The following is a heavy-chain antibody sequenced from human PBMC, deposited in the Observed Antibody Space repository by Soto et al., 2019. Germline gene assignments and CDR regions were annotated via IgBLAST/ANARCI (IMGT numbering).Heavy chain of an antibody. CDR2: ISGSGGTT. V-gene: IGHV3-23*01. CDR1: GFTFSNYA. J-gene: IGHJ4*02. D-gene: IGHD6-19*01. CDR3: AKTPRQWLVYFDY. Sequence: EVQLLESGGGLVQPGGSLRLSCAASGFTFSNYAIAWVRQAPGKGLEWVSGISGSGGTTYYADSVKGRFTISRDNSKDTLHLQMNSLRAEDTAVYYCAKTPRQWLVYFDYWGQGPLVTVSS.